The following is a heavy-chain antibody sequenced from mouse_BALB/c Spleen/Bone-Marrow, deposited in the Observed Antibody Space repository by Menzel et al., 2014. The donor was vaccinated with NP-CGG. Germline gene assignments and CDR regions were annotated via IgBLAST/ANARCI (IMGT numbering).Heavy chain of an antibody. CDR1: GYTFTSYW. CDR3: TRSYGSSYEYYFDY. D-gene: IGHD1-1*01. CDR2: IYPSDSYT. V-gene: IGHV1-69*02. Sequence: QVQLQQSGAELVRPGASVKLSCKASGYTFTSYWINWVKQRPEQGLEWIGNIYPSDSYTNYNQKFKDKATLTLDKSSSTAYMQLSSPTSEDSAVYYCTRSYGSSYEYYFDYWGQGTTLTVSS. J-gene: IGHJ2*01.